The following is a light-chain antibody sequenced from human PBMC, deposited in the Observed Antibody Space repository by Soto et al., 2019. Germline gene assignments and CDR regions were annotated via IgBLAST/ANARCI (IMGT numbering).Light chain of an antibody. J-gene: IGLJ3*02. V-gene: IGLV1-44*01. CDR3: ATWDDGLYGPV. CDR2: SDN. CDR1: SSNIGTNP. Sequence: QSVLTQPPSSSGTPGQRVTIPWYGSSSNIGTNPVQWYLQLPGTAPKLLIYSDNERPSGVPDRFSGSKSGTSASLAISGLQSVDGADYHCATWDDGLYGPVFGGGTKLNVL.